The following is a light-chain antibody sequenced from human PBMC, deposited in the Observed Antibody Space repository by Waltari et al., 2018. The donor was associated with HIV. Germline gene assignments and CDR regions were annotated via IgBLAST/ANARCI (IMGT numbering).Light chain of an antibody. J-gene: IGLJ2*01. V-gene: IGLV3-19*01. CDR3: HSRDTSGNHQV. Sequence: SSELTQDPAVSVALGQTVRITCQGDSLRSYHASWDPQKPGQAPVLVIYGKNTRPSGIPDRFSASSSGTTASLTITGAQAEDEADYYCHSRDTSGNHQVFGGGTTLTVL. CDR1: SLRSYH. CDR2: GKN.